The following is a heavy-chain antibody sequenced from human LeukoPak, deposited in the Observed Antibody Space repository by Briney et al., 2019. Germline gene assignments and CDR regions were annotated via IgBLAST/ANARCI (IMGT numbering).Heavy chain of an antibody. CDR3: ARGSPAAV. V-gene: IGHV3-74*01. J-gene: IGHJ4*02. CDR1: GLTFTSYW. Sequence: GGSLRLSCAASGLTFTSYWMHWVCQAPGKGLVWVSRINTDGSTTNYADSVKGRFTISIDNAENTLYLQMNSLRAENTAVYYCARGSPAAVWGEGALVTVSS. D-gene: IGHD6-25*01. CDR2: INTDGSTT.